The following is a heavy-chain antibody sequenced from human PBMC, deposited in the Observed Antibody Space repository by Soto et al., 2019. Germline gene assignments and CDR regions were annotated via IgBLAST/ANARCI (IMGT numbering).Heavy chain of an antibody. CDR2: IYYSGST. CDR1: GGSISSSSYY. J-gene: IGHJ5*02. V-gene: IGHV4-39*01. D-gene: IGHD6-13*01. Sequence: PSETLSLTCTVSGGSISSSSYYWGWIRQPPGKGLEWIGSIYYSGSTYYNPSLKSRVTISVDTSKNQFSLKLSSVTAADTAVYYCAPSSEAAAGTGFLSWFDPWGQETLVTVSS. CDR3: APSSEAAAGTGFLSWFDP.